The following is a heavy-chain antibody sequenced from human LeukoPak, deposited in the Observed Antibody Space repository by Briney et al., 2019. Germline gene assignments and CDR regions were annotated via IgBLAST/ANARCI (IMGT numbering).Heavy chain of an antibody. D-gene: IGHD6-6*01. CDR3: ARADPIEYSGSPAFDY. CDR1: GGSISSYY. J-gene: IGHJ4*02. Sequence: SETLSLTCTVSGGSISSYYWSWIRQPPGKGLEWIGYIYYSGSTNYNPSLKSRVTISVDTSKNQFSLKLSSVTAADTAVYYCARADPIEYSGSPAFDYWGQGTLVTVSS. CDR2: IYYSGST. V-gene: IGHV4-59*01.